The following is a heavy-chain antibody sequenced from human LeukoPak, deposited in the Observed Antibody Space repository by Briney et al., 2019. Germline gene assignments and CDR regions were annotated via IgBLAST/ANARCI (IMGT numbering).Heavy chain of an antibody. CDR2: IYYSGST. Sequence: PSETLSLTCSVSDVSMNNSYWSWIRHPPGKGLEWIGYIYYSGSTHYNPSLKSRVTISVETSKNQFSRKLSSVTAADTAVYYCARVGAYSSSLAGYYYYYYYMDVWGKGTTVTVSS. V-gene: IGHV4-59*01. CDR1: DVSMNNSY. D-gene: IGHD6-6*01. J-gene: IGHJ6*03. CDR3: ARVGAYSSSLAGYYYYYYYMDV.